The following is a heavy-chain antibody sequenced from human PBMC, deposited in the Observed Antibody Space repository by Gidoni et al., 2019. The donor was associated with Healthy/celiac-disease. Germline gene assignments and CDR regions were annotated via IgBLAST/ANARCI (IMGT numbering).Heavy chain of an antibody. J-gene: IGHJ4*02. D-gene: IGHD5-12*01. CDR2: ISGSVGST. CDR1: GFPFSSSA. Sequence: EVQLLESGGGLVQPGGSLRLSCAAPGFPFSSSAMSGVRQAPGKWLEWVAAISGSVGSTYYADSVKGRFTISRDNSKNTLYLQMNSLRAEDTAVYYCAKTGWWALGDSGYDKGNYWGQGTLVTVSS. CDR3: AKTGWWALGDSGYDKGNY. V-gene: IGHV3-23*01.